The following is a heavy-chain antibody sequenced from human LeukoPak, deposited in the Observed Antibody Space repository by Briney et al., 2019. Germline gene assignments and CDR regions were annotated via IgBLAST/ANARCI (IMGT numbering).Heavy chain of an antibody. V-gene: IGHV3-74*01. CDR2: IKSDGSST. J-gene: IGHJ6*04. CDR3: ARGLVTAYYYGMDV. D-gene: IGHD2-21*02. Sequence: GGSLRLSCAASGFTFSSYWMHWVRQAPGKGLVWVSRIKSDGSSTSYADSVKGRFTISRDNAKNTLYLQVNSLRAEDTAVCYCARGLVTAYYYGMDVWGKGTTVTVSS. CDR1: GFTFSSYW.